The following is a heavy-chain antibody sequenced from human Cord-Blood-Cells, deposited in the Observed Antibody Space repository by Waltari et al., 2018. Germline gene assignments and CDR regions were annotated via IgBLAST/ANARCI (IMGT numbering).Heavy chain of an antibody. CDR3: ARAQGYDFWSGYYYYGMDV. CDR2: IIPIFGTA. J-gene: IGHJ6*02. V-gene: IGHV1-69*01. CDR1: GGTFSSYA. D-gene: IGHD3-3*01. Sequence: QVQLVQSGAEVKKPGSSVKVSCKASGGTFSSYAISWVRQAPGQGLEGMGGIIPIFGTANYAQKFQGRVTITADESTSTAYMELSSLRSEDTAVYYCARAQGYDFWSGYYYYGMDVWGQGTTVTVSS.